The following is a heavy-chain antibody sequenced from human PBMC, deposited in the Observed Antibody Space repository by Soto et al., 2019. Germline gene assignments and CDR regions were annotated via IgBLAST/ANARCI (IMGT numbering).Heavy chain of an antibody. Sequence: PGGSLRLSCAASGFTFSTYAMSWVRQAPGKGLEWVSAISGSGGGTYYADSVKGRFTISRDNSKNTLYLQMSSLRAEDTAVYYCTKASSSAYGTTVTIDFWGQGTLVTVSS. V-gene: IGHV3-23*01. D-gene: IGHD4-17*01. CDR3: TKASSSAYGTTVTIDF. J-gene: IGHJ4*02. CDR1: GFTFSTYA. CDR2: ISGSGGGT.